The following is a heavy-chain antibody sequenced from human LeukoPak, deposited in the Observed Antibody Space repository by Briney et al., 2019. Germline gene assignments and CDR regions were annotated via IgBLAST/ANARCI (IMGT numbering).Heavy chain of an antibody. V-gene: IGHV3-30*02. J-gene: IGHJ3*02. CDR3: AKKGYYDFWSGYPGAFDI. Sequence: GGSLRLSCAASGFTFSSYGMHWVRQAPGKGLEWVAFIRYDGSNKYYADSVKGRFTISRDNSKNTLYLQMNSLRAEDTAVYYCAKKGYYDFWSGYPGAFDIWGQGTMVTVS. D-gene: IGHD3-3*01. CDR2: IRYDGSNK. CDR1: GFTFSSYG.